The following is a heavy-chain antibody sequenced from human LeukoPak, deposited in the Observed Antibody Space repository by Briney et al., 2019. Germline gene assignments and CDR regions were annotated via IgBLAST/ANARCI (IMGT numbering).Heavy chain of an antibody. CDR1: GFTFSSYA. CDR2: ISGSGGST. CDR3: AKDPITMIVVVNYSDY. Sequence: RPGGSLRLSCAASGFTFSSYAMSWVRQAPRKGLEWVSAISGSGGSTYYADSVKGRFTISRDNSKNTLYLQMNSLRAEDTAVYYCAKDPITMIVVVNYSDYWGQGTLVTVSS. V-gene: IGHV3-23*01. D-gene: IGHD3-22*01. J-gene: IGHJ4*02.